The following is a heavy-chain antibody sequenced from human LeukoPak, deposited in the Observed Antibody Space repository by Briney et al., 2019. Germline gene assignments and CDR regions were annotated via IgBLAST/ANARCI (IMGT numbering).Heavy chain of an antibody. CDR2: ISGSGGST. V-gene: IGHV3-23*01. J-gene: IGHJ4*02. CDR1: GFTFSSYA. CDR3: AKVYFGPVHWLAPDY. D-gene: IGHD3-9*01. Sequence: GGSLRLSCAASGFTFSSYAMSWVRQAPGKGLEWISAISGSGGSTYYADSVKGRITISRDTSKNTLYLQMNSLRAEDTAVYYCAKVYFGPVHWLAPDYWGQGTLVTVSS.